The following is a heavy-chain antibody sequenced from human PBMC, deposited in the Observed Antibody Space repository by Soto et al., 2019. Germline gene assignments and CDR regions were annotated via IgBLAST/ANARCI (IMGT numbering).Heavy chain of an antibody. Sequence: GGSLRLSCAASGFTFSSYSMNWVRQAPGKGLEWVSYISSSSSTIYYADSVKGRFTISRDNAKNSLYLQMNSLRAEDTAVYYCASGLDVYQYMDVWGKGTTVTVSS. J-gene: IGHJ6*03. CDR1: GFTFSSYS. V-gene: IGHV3-48*01. CDR2: ISSSSSTI. CDR3: ASGLDVYQYMDV. D-gene: IGHD2-2*01.